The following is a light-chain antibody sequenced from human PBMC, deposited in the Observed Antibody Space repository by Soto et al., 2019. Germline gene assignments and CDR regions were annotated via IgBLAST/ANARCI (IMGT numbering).Light chain of an antibody. Sequence: DIQMTQSPSSLSASLGDTVTISCRASQNIENYLHWYQQKAGKAPEVLLYVASVLKDGVSSRFNGSEYGTDLTLTITTLQPEDFAMYYCQQSFGSPPITFGQGTRL. J-gene: IGKJ5*01. CDR2: VAS. CDR3: QQSFGSPPIT. V-gene: IGKV1-39*01. CDR1: QNIENY.